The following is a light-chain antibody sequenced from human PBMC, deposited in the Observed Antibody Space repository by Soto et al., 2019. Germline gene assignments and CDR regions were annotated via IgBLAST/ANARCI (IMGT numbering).Light chain of an antibody. CDR2: GAS. Sequence: ESVLTQSPGILSLSPGERAIISCRASQTIRRSYLAWYQQKPGQAPRLLIFGASSRATGIPDRFSGSGSGTDFTLTISRLEPEDFAVYYCQQYGSSGTFGQGTKVDIK. CDR1: QTIRRSY. V-gene: IGKV3-20*01. J-gene: IGKJ1*01. CDR3: QQYGSSGT.